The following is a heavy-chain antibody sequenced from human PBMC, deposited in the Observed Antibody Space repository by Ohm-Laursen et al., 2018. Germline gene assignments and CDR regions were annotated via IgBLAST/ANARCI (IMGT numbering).Heavy chain of an antibody. Sequence: SLRLSCAASGFTVSNSYINWVRQASGEGLVWVSRISGDGSVTSYADSVKGRFTISRDNANKMVYLQMNSLRAEDAALYYCVRDPGTNRHDWYFDLWGRGTLLTVSS. J-gene: IGHJ2*01. CDR3: VRDPGTNRHDWYFDL. V-gene: IGHV3-74*01. CDR2: ISGDGSVT. CDR1: GFTVSNSY. D-gene: IGHD1-14*01.